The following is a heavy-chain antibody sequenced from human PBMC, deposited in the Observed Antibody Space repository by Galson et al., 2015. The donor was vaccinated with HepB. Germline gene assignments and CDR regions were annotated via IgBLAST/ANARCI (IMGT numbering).Heavy chain of an antibody. CDR1: GYTFTNYY. CDR3: ARDLRSGQEVRDPNYDFWSGPYGYCYGMDV. V-gene: IGHV1-46*01. D-gene: IGHD3-3*01. J-gene: IGHJ6*02. CDR2: INPSGGTT. Sequence: SVKVSCRAFGYTFTNYYIHWVRQAPGQGLEWMGIINPSGGTTTYAQEFQGRVTMTRDTSTSTVYMELSSLRSEDTAVYYCARDLRSGQEVRDPNYDFWSGPYGYCYGMDVWGQGTTVTVSS.